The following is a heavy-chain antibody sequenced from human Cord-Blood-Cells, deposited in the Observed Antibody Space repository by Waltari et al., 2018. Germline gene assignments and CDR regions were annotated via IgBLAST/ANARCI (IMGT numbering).Heavy chain of an antibody. Sequence: QLQLQESGPGLVKPSETLSLTCTVSGGSISSSSYYRGWIRQPPGKGLEWIGSIYYSGSTYYNPSLKSRVTISVDTSKNQFPLKLSSVAAADTAVDYCARQTGNWFDPWGQGTLVTVSS. CDR3: ARQTGNWFDP. V-gene: IGHV4-39*01. CDR1: GGSISSSSYY. D-gene: IGHD7-27*01. J-gene: IGHJ5*02. CDR2: IYYSGST.